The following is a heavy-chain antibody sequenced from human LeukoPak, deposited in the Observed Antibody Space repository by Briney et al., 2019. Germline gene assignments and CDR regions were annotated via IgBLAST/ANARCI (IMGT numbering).Heavy chain of an antibody. V-gene: IGHV4-34*01. CDR1: GGSFSGYY. CDR2: INHSGSA. D-gene: IGHD2-2*01. J-gene: IGHJ5*02. Sequence: SETLSLTCAVYGGSFSGYYWSWIRQPPGKGLEWIGEINHSGSANYNPSLKSRVTISVDTSKNQFSLKLSSVTAADTAVYYCARQPCSSTSCPNWFDPWGQGTLVTVSS. CDR3: ARQPCSSTSCPNWFDP.